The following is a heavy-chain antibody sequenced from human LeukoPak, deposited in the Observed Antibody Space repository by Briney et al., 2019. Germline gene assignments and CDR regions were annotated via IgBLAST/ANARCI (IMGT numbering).Heavy chain of an antibody. CDR2: IIPIFGTA. CDR3: ASGDVASYYFDY. D-gene: IGHD2-15*01. J-gene: IGHJ4*02. Sequence: ASVKVSCKASGYTFTGYYMHWVRQAPGQGLEWMGGIIPIFGTANYAQKFQGRVTITADESTSTAYMELSSLRSEDTAVYYCASGDVASYYFDYWAREPWSPSPQ. CDR1: GYTFTGYY. V-gene: IGHV1-69*13.